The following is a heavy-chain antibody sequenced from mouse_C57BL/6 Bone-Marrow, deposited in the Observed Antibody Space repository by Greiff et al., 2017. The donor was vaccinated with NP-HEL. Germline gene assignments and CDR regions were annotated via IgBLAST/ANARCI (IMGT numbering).Heavy chain of an antibody. Sequence: QVQLKQSGAELARPGASVKLSCKASGYTFTSYGISWVKQRTGQGLEWIGEIYPRSCNTFYNQKFKGKATLTADKSTSTAYMELRSLTSEDSAVYFCASINDYWCQGTTLTVSS. CDR3: ASINDY. J-gene: IGHJ2*01. V-gene: IGHV1-81*01. D-gene: IGHD1-1*01. CDR2: IYPRSCNT. CDR1: GYTFTSYG.